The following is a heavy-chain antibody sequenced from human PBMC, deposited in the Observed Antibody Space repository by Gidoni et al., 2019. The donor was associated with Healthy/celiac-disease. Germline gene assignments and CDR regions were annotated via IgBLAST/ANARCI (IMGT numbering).Heavy chain of an antibody. Sequence: EVQLVESGGGLVQPGRSLRLSCTASGFTFGDYAMSWFRQAPGKGLEWVGFIRSKAYGGTTEYAASVKGRFTISRDDSKSIAYLQMNSLKTEDTAVYYCTRVFGSEYSGPLDYWGQGTLVTVSS. CDR3: TRVFGSEYSGPLDY. J-gene: IGHJ4*02. CDR2: IRSKAYGGTT. CDR1: GFTFGDYA. D-gene: IGHD5-12*01. V-gene: IGHV3-49*03.